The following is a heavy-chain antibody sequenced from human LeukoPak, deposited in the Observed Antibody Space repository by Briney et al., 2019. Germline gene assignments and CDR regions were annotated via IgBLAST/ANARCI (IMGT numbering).Heavy chain of an antibody. CDR2: IYTSGST. V-gene: IGHV4-61*02. CDR1: GGPISSGSYY. J-gene: IGHJ4*02. CDR3: ASTSPKYYYESSGYSSLFDN. D-gene: IGHD3-22*01. Sequence: SETLSLTCTVSGGPISSGSYYWSWIRQPAGKGLEWIGRIYTSGSTNYNPSLKSRVTISVDTSKNQFSLKLRSVTAAGTALYYCASTSPKYYYESSGYSSLFDNWGQGTLVTVSS.